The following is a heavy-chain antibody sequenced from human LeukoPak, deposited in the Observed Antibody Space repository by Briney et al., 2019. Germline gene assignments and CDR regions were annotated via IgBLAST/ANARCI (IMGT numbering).Heavy chain of an antibody. D-gene: IGHD3-10*01. CDR1: GGSISSYY. J-gene: IGHJ5*02. V-gene: IGHV4-59*01. CDR2: IYYSGST. Sequence: SETLSLTCTVSGGSISSYYWSWIRQPPGKGLEWIGYIYYSGSTNYIPSLKSRVTISVDTSKNQFSLKLSSVTAADTAVYYCAGDRGPFDPWGQGTLVAVSS. CDR3: AGDRGPFDP.